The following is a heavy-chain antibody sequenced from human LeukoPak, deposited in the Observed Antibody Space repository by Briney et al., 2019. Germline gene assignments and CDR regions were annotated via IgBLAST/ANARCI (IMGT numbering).Heavy chain of an antibody. CDR2: IARPAKRYAT. CDR3: TRDRGTYNWLDP. CDR1: GFTLSDSA. D-gene: IGHD1-26*01. J-gene: IGHJ5*02. V-gene: IGHV3-73*01. Sequence: GGSLKLSCAASGFTLSDSAIHWVRRASGKGLEWVGLIARPAKRYATAYGASVGGRFTISRDDSKNTAYLQMDSLKTEDTALCYCTRDRGTYNWLDPWGQGTLVTVSS.